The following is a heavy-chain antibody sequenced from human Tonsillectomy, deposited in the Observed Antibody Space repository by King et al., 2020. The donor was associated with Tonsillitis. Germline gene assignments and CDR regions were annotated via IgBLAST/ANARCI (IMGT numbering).Heavy chain of an antibody. Sequence: QVQLVESGGGVVQPGRSLRLSCAASGFTFSTYAMHWVRQAPGRGLEWVAFISYDGSNKYYADSVKGRFTISRDNSKNTLYLQMNSLRAEDTAVYYCARDPYRRGWTQYAMDVWGPGTTVTVSS. CDR2: ISYDGSNK. V-gene: IGHV3-30*04. D-gene: IGHD6-19*01. CDR3: ARDPYRRGWTQYAMDV. J-gene: IGHJ6*02. CDR1: GFTFSTYA.